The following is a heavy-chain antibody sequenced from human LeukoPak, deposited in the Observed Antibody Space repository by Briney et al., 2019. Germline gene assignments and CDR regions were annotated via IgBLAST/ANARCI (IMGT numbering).Heavy chain of an antibody. CDR1: GGSISSYY. J-gene: IGHJ5*02. V-gene: IGHV4-59*01. Sequence: SETLSLTCTVSGGSISSYYWSWIRQPPGKGLEWIGYIYYSGSTNYNPSLKSRVTISVDTSKNQFSLKLSSVTAADTAVYYCARVDSSGYVRWFDPWGQGTLVTVSS. CDR2: IYYSGST. D-gene: IGHD3-22*01. CDR3: ARVDSSGYVRWFDP.